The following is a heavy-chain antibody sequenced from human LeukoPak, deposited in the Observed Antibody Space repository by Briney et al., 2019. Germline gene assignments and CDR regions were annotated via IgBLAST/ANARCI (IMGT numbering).Heavy chain of an antibody. CDR3: AKDLIGSYYPVQ. CDR2: ISWNSGSI. D-gene: IGHD1-26*01. V-gene: IGHV3-9*01. J-gene: IGHJ4*02. CDR1: GFTFDDYA. Sequence: GGSLRLSCAASGFTFDDYAKHWVRQAPGKGLEWVSGISWNSGSIGYADSVKGRFTISRDNSKNTLYLQMNSLRAEDTAVYYCAKDLIGSYYPVQWGQGTLVTVSS.